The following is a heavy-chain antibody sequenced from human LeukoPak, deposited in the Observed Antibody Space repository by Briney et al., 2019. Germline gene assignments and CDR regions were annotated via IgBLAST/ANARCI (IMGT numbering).Heavy chain of an antibody. V-gene: IGHV1-18*01. J-gene: IGHJ4*02. D-gene: IGHD3-10*01. CDR3: ARVKSLYGPPLHAAGGGNFDY. CDR2: ISTYNGNT. Sequence: GASVKVSCKASGYTFTTYGISWVRQAPGQGLEWMGWISTYNGNTNYAQRLQGRVTMTTDTSMSTAYMELRSLRSDDTAVYYCARVKSLYGPPLHAAGGGNFDYWGQGTLVTVSS. CDR1: GYTFTTYG.